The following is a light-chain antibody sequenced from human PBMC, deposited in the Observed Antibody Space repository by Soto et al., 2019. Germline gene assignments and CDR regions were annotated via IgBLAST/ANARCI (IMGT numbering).Light chain of an antibody. Sequence: QSALTQPRSVSGSPGQSVTISCTGTSSDVGGYNYVSWYQQYPGKVPKLMIYDVNQRPSGIPDRFTGSKSGNTAYLTISGLQTEDEADYYCCSDAGCYSFGAFGGGTKLTVL. CDR2: DVN. CDR3: CSDAGCYSFGA. CDR1: SSDVGGYNY. V-gene: IGLV2-11*01. J-gene: IGLJ2*01.